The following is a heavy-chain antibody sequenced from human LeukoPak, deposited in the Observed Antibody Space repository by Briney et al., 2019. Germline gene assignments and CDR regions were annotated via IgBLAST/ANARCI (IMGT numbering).Heavy chain of an antibody. CDR1: GFTFSNYW. J-gene: IGHJ4*02. V-gene: IGHV3-74*01. CDR2: IKSDGSST. CDR3: ARGGDSSNWYPGYFDY. Sequence: GGSLRLSRAASGFTFSNYWMHWVRQAPGKGPVWVSRIKSDGSSTRFADSVQGRFTISRDNGKNTLYLQMNSLRAEDTAVYYCARGGDSSNWYPGYFDYWGQGALVTVSS. D-gene: IGHD6-13*01.